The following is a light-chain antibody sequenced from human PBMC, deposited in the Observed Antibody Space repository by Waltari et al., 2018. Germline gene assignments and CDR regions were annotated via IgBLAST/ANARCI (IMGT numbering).Light chain of an antibody. J-gene: IGKJ3*01. CDR1: QDISNY. Sequence: DIQMTQSPSSLSASVGDRVTITCQASQDISNYLNWYQQKPGKAPKLLIYDASNLETGVPSRFSGSGSGTDFTFTISSLQPEDIATYYCQQYDNPRFTFGPGTKVDI. CDR2: DAS. V-gene: IGKV1-33*01. CDR3: QQYDNPRFT.